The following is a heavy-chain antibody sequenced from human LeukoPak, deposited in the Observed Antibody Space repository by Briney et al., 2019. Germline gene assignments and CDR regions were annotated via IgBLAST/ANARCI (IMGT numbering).Heavy chain of an antibody. CDR1: GYTFTGYY. V-gene: IGHV1-2*02. J-gene: IGHJ4*02. Sequence: ASVKVSCKASGYTFTGYYMHWVRQAPGQGLEWMGWINPNSGGTNYAQKLQGRVTMTTDTSTSTAYMELRSLRSDDTAVYYCARAGCSSTSCYLPEADAFDIWGQGTLVTVSS. D-gene: IGHD2-2*01. CDR2: INPNSGGT. CDR3: ARAGCSSTSCYLPEADAFDI.